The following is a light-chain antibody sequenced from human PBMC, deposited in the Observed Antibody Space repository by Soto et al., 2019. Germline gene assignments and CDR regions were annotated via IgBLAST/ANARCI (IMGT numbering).Light chain of an antibody. CDR1: QSISTY. CDR3: QKTYSTPPT. V-gene: IGKV1-39*01. Sequence: DLQMTQSPSSLSSSVGDRVTITCRASQSISTYLNWYQQKAGLAPKLLIYAASSLQSGVPPRFSGSGSGTDFTLTIRSLQPEDFATYYCQKTYSTPPTFGKGTKVDIK. CDR2: AAS. J-gene: IGKJ1*01.